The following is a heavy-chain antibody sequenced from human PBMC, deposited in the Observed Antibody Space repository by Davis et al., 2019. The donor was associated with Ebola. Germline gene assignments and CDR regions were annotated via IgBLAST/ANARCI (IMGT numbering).Heavy chain of an antibody. Sequence: PGGSLRLFCAASGFTFRSYWMNWVRQAPGKGLEWVASIKQDGSEKYYVDSVKGRFTISRDNAKSSLYLQMNSLRVDDTAVYYCARYDYGAFDVWGQGTVVTVSS. CDR2: IKQDGSEK. CDR3: ARYDYGAFDV. CDR1: GFTFRSYW. V-gene: IGHV3-7*03. J-gene: IGHJ3*01. D-gene: IGHD5-12*01.